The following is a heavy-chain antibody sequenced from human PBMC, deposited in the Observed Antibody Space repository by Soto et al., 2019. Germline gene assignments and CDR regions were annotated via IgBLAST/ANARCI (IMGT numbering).Heavy chain of an antibody. CDR1: GGTFSSYT. D-gene: IGHD3-16*01. J-gene: IGHJ4*02. Sequence: SVKVSCKASGGTFSSYTISWVRQAPGQGLEWMGRIIPILGIANYAQKFQGRVTITADKSTSTAYMELSSLRSEDTALYYCARNILGGPTDFWGPGTLVTVSS. V-gene: IGHV1-69*02. CDR3: ARNILGGPTDF. CDR2: IIPILGIA.